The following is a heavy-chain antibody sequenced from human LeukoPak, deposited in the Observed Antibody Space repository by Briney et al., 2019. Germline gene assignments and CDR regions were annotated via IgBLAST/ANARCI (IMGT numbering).Heavy chain of an antibody. CDR3: ARGVVGATAFAY. CDR1: GGSISSGSYY. J-gene: IGHJ4*02. Sequence: PSESLSLTCTVSGGSISSGSYYWSWIRQSAGKGLEWIGRIDTSGSTKYNPSLKGRVTMSVDTSENQFSLRLSSVTAADTAVYYCARGVVGATAFAYWGQGTLVTVSP. CDR2: IDTSGST. D-gene: IGHD1-26*01. V-gene: IGHV4-61*02.